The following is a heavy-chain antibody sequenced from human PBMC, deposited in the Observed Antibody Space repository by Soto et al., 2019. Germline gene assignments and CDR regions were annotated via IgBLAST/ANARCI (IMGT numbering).Heavy chain of an antibody. D-gene: IGHD3-22*01. CDR2: ISGSGGST. Sequence: PGGSLRLSCAASGFTFSSYAMTWVRQAPGKGLEWVSGISGSGGSTYYADSVKGRFTISRDNSKNTVYLQMNSLRAEDTAVYFCAKGDTFYYHSSGYYEWGQGTMGTGSS. V-gene: IGHV3-23*01. CDR3: AKGDTFYYHSSGYYE. J-gene: IGHJ4*02. CDR1: GFTFSSYA.